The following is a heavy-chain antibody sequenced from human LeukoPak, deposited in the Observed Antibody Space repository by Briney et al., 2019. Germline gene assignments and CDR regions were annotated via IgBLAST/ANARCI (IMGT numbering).Heavy chain of an antibody. CDR2: IWYDGNSK. D-gene: IGHD4-11*01. J-gene: IGHJ4*02. Sequence: GGSLRLSCAASGFSFSSYGMHWVRRGPGKGLEGVAIIWYDGNSKYYADSVKSRFTIYRDNDKNTLYLQMNSLRVDDTAIYYCVRDNYFKIDYWGQGTLVTVSS. V-gene: IGHV3-33*01. CDR3: VRDNYFKIDY. CDR1: GFSFSSYG.